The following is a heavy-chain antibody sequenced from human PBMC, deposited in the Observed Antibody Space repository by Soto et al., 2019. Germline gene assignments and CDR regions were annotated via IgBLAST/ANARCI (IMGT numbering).Heavy chain of an antibody. CDR2: IKQDGSEK. D-gene: IGHD6-13*01. J-gene: IGHJ6*02. V-gene: IGHV3-7*03. Sequence: PGGSLRLSCAASGFTFSSYWMSWVRQAPGKGLEWVANIKQDGSEKYYVDSVKGRFTISRDNAKNSLYLQMNSLRAEDTAVYYCARVAAAGRLYYYGTDVWGQGTTVTVSS. CDR1: GFTFSSYW. CDR3: ARVAAAGRLYYYGTDV.